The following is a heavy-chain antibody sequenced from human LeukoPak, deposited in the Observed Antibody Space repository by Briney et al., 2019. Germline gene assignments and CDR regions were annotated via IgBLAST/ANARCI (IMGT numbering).Heavy chain of an antibody. CDR3: ASGRSSGWYGVGMLD. Sequence: GASVKVSCKASGYTFTSYYMHWVRQAPGQGLEWMGIINPSGGSTSYAQKFQGRVTMTRDMSTSTVYMELSSLRSEDTAVYYCASGRSSGWYGVGMLDWGQGTLVTVSS. V-gene: IGHV1-46*01. J-gene: IGHJ4*02. CDR1: GYTFTSYY. CDR2: INPSGGST. D-gene: IGHD6-19*01.